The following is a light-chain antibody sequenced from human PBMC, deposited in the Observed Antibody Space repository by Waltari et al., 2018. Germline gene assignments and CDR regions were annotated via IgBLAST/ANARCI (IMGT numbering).Light chain of an antibody. CDR2: AAS. Sequence: DIQMTQSPSSVSASVGDRVTITWRASQGISTWLAWFQQKPGKAPKLLIYAASRLQSGVPSRFTGTGSGTDFTLTISSLQPEDFATYYCHQAHTFPYTFGQGTKLEIK. J-gene: IGKJ2*01. CDR3: HQAHTFPYT. CDR1: QGISTW. V-gene: IGKV1-12*02.